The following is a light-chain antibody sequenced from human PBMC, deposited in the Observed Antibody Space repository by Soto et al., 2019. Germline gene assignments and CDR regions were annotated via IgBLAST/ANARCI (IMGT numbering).Light chain of an antibody. V-gene: IGKV3-20*01. CDR1: QSVSSSY. CDR2: GAS. CDR3: QHPGT. Sequence: EIVLTQSPGTLSLSPGERATLSCRASQSVSSSYLAWYQQKPGQAPRLLIDGASSRATGIPDRFSGSGSGTDFTLTISRLEPEDFAVYYCQHPGTFGQGTKVEIK. J-gene: IGKJ1*01.